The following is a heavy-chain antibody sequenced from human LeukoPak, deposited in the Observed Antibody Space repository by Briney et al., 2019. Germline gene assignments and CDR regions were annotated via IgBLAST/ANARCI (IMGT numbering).Heavy chain of an antibody. V-gene: IGHV3-30*02. Sequence: GGSLRLSCASSGFTFSSYGMHWVRQAPGKGLEWVAFIRYDGSNKYYADSVKGRFTISRDNSKNPLYLQMNSLRAEDTAVYYCERGRYDSSGYTYWGQGTLVTVSS. CDR2: IRYDGSNK. CDR3: ERGRYDSSGYTY. D-gene: IGHD3-22*01. J-gene: IGHJ4*02. CDR1: GFTFSSYG.